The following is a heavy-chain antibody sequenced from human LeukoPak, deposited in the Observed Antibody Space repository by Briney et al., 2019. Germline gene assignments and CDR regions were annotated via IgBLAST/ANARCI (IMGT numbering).Heavy chain of an antibody. CDR2: INPNSGGT. CDR1: GYTFTSYD. D-gene: IGHD6-6*01. J-gene: IGHJ4*02. V-gene: IGHV1-2*02. Sequence: GASVKVSCKASGYTFTSYDINWVRQAPGQGLEWMGWINPNSGGTNYAQKFQGRVTMTRDTSISTAYMELSRLRSDDTAVYYCARIITSLDYFDYWGQGTLVTVSS. CDR3: ARIITSLDYFDY.